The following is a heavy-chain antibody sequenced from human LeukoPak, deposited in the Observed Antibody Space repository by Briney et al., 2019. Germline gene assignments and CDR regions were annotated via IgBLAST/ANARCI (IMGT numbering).Heavy chain of an antibody. CDR2: IHYSGST. CDR3: ARGRSSMVRGYYYYYMDV. Sequence: SETLSLTCTVSGGSTSSSAYYWGWVRQPPGKGLEWIGSIHYSGSTYYNPSLKSRVTISVDTSKNQFSLKLSSVTAADTAVYYCARGRSSMVRGYYYYYMDVWGKGTTVTISS. V-gene: IGHV4-39*07. J-gene: IGHJ6*03. D-gene: IGHD3-10*01. CDR1: GGSTSSSAYY.